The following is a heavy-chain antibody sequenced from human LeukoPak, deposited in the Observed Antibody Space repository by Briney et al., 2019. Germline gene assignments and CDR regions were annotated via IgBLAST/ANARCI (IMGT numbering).Heavy chain of an antibody. CDR1: GYTFTSYD. V-gene: IGHV1-8*01. CDR3: ARAYYYDSSGYYYYDY. J-gene: IGHJ4*02. CDR2: MNPNSGNT. D-gene: IGHD3-22*01. Sequence: ASVKVSCKASGYTFTSYDINWVRQATGQGLEWMGWMNPNSGNTGYAQKFQGRATMTRNTSISTAYMELSSLRSEDTAVYYCARAYYYDSSGYYYYDYWGQGTLVTVSS.